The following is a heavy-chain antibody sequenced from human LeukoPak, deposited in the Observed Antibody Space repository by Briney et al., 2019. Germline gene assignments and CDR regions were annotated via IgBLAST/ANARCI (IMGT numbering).Heavy chain of an antibody. D-gene: IGHD3-16*02. J-gene: IGHJ4*02. CDR3: ARKGVWGSYREPFFDY. V-gene: IGHV3-64*02. CDR2: ISSNGGST. Sequence: GGSLRLSCAASGFTFSSYAMHWVRQAPGKGLEYVSAISSNGGSTYYADSVKGRFTISRDNSKNTLYLQMGSLRAEDMAVYCCARKGVWGSYREPFFDYWGQGTLVTVSS. CDR1: GFTFSSYA.